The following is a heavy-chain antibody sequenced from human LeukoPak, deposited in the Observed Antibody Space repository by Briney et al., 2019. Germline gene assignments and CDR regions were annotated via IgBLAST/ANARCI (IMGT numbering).Heavy chain of an antibody. J-gene: IGHJ4*02. Sequence: GASVSVSCKASGYTFTGYYMHWVRQAPGQGREGMGRINANSGGTNYAQKFQGRVTMTRDTSISTAYMELSRLTSDDTAVYSCASAYYDSSGPACWGQGTLVTVSS. CDR2: INANSGGT. CDR3: ASAYYDSSGPAC. V-gene: IGHV1-2*06. CDR1: GYTFTGYY. D-gene: IGHD3-22*01.